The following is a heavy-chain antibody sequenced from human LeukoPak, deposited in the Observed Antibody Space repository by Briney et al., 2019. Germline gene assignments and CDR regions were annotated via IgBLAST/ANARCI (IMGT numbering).Heavy chain of an antibody. J-gene: IGHJ5*02. CDR3: ARDRYDFWSGYHSRAGWFDP. CDR2: ISAYNGNT. Sequence: GVSVKVSCKASGYTFTSYGISWVRQAPGQGLEWMGWISAYNGNTNYAQKLQGRVTMTTDTSTSTAYMELRSLRSDDTAVYYCARDRYDFWSGYHSRAGWFDPWGQGTLVTVSS. CDR1: GYTFTSYG. V-gene: IGHV1-18*01. D-gene: IGHD3-3*01.